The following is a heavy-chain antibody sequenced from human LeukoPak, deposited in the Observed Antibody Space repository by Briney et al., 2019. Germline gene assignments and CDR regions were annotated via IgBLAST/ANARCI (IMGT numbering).Heavy chain of an antibody. Sequence: PGGSLRLSCAASGFTFNSYGMFWVRQAPGKGLEWVAFIWPDGSNKLYGDSVKGRFTISRDNSKNTVYLQMNSLRAEDTAVCYCARDYCRTTSCLESWGQGTLVTVSS. J-gene: IGHJ4*02. V-gene: IGHV3-33*01. CDR1: GFTFNSYG. CDR3: ARDYCRTTSCLES. CDR2: IWPDGSNK. D-gene: IGHD2-2*01.